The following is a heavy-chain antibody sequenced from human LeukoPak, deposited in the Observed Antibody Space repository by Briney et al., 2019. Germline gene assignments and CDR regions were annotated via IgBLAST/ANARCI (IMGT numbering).Heavy chain of an antibody. J-gene: IGHJ4*02. Sequence: GGSLRFYCAASGFTFSSYGMHWVRQAPGKGLEWVAVILSDGSKEFYTDSVKGRFTISRDNSKNTLYLQMNSLRAEDTAVYCVSDDDRPDNGLDYWGQGTLVTVSS. D-gene: IGHD3-22*01. CDR1: GFTFSSYG. CDR3: VSDDDRPDNGLDY. CDR2: ILSDGSKE. V-gene: IGHV3-33*01.